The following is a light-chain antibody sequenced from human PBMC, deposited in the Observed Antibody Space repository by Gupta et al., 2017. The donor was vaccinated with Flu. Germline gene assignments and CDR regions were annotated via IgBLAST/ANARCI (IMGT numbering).Light chain of an antibody. CDR3: QLYGPSPT. J-gene: IGKJ2*01. CDR1: TFNIYY. CDR2: RPV. Sequence: TFNIYYIAWYRQTPCQAPRLLIYRPVTRATGTPDRLSGSGSGTDFTLTISRLEPEDEAVYYCQLYGPSPTFGQGSKLEIK. V-gene: IGKV3-20*01.